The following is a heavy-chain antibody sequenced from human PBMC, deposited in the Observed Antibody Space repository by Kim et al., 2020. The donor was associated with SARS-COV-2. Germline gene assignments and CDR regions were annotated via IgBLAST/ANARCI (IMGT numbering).Heavy chain of an antibody. Sequence: SETLSLTCTVSGGSISSSSYYWGWIRQPPGKGLEWIGSIYYSGSTYYNPSLKSRVTISVDTSKNQFSLKLSSVTAADTAVYYCARQLLSMDYYGMDVWGQGTTVTVSS. D-gene: IGHD2-2*01. V-gene: IGHV4-39*01. CDR1: GGSISSSSYY. J-gene: IGHJ6*02. CDR3: ARQLLSMDYYGMDV. CDR2: IYYSGST.